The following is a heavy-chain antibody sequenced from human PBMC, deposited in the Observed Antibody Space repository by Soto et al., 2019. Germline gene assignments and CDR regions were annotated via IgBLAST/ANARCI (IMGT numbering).Heavy chain of an antibody. CDR1: GFSFRTTW. J-gene: IGHJ4*02. D-gene: IGHD1-26*01. Sequence: EVQLVESGGGLVKPGGSLRLSCADSGFSFRTTWMAWVRQAPGKGLEWVGRIKSKSAGETTDYADPVKGRFTISRDDSKDTLYLHMDSLETGDTAVYYCSTGSPFSGSVFDYWGQGPLVTVSS. V-gene: IGHV3-15*05. CDR3: STGSPFSGSVFDY. CDR2: IKSKSAGETT.